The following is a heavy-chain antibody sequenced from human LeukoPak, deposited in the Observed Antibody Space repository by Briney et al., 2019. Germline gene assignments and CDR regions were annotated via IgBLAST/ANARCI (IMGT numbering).Heavy chain of an antibody. D-gene: IGHD5-12*01. CDR1: GYTFTGYY. CDR2: INPNSGGT. Sequence: ASVKVSCKASGYTFTGYYMHWVRQAPGQGLEWMGWINPNSGGTNYAQKFQGRVTMTRDTPISTAYMELSRLRSDDTAVYYCARVRTIVATNWFDPWGQGTLVTVSS. V-gene: IGHV1-2*02. J-gene: IGHJ5*02. CDR3: ARVRTIVATNWFDP.